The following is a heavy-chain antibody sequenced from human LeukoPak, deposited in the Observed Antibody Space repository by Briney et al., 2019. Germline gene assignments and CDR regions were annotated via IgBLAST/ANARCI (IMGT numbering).Heavy chain of an antibody. Sequence: SETLSLTCTVSGGSINSFYWSWIRQPPGGGLEWIGYIYYRGTTNYNPSLKSRVTISVDASKNQFSLWLSSVTAADTAVYYCARLARLTLIRGVTGYHSLDVWGKGTRVTLSS. CDR3: ARLARLTLIRGVTGYHSLDV. CDR1: GGSINSFY. V-gene: IGHV4-59*01. J-gene: IGHJ6*04. CDR2: IYYRGTT. D-gene: IGHD3-10*01.